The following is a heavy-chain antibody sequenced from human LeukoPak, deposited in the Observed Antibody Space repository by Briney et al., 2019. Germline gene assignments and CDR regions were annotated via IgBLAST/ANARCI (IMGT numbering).Heavy chain of an antibody. Sequence: ASVKVSCKASGYTFTGYYMHWVRQAPGQGLEWMGWTNPNSGGTNYAQKFQGRVTMTRDTSISTAYMELSRLRSDDTAVYYCARDSDGYNPYYFDYWGQGTLVTVSS. V-gene: IGHV1-2*02. CDR1: GYTFTGYY. J-gene: IGHJ4*02. CDR3: ARDSDGYNPYYFDY. D-gene: IGHD5-24*01. CDR2: TNPNSGGT.